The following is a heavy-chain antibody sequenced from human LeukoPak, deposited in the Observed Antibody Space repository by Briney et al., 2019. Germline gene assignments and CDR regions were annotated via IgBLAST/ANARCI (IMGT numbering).Heavy chain of an antibody. J-gene: IGHJ6*02. CDR1: GFTFSDYY. CDR2: ISSSGSTI. CDR3: ARDSDDYYNGMDV. Sequence: PGGSLRLSCAASGFTFSDYYMSWIRQAPGKGLEWFSDISSSGSTIYYADSVKGRFTISRDNAKNSLYPQMNSLRPEDTAVYYCARDSDDYYNGMDVWGQGTTVTVSS. V-gene: IGHV3-11*01.